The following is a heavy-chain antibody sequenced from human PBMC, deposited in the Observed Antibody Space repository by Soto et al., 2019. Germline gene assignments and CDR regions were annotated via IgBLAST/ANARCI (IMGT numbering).Heavy chain of an antibody. CDR1: GFTFSSYD. CDR2: IGTAGDT. D-gene: IGHD3-22*01. J-gene: IGHJ6*02. V-gene: IGHV3-13*04. CDR3: ARSPPGGYHYYYGMDV. Sequence: VGSLRLSCAASGFTFSSYDMQWVRQATGKGLEWVSAIGTAGDTYYPGSVKGRFTISRENAKNSLYLQMNSLRAGDTAVYYCARSPPGGYHYYYGMDVWGQGTTVPVSS.